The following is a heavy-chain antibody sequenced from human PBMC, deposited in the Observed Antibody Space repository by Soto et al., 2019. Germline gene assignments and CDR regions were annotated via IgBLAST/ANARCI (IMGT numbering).Heavy chain of an antibody. Sequence: QVQLVESGGGVVQPGRSLRLSCAASGFTFSSYAMHWVRQAPGKGLEWVAVISYDGSNKYYADSVKGRFTISRDNSKNTLYLQMNSLRAEDTAVYYCARDFCDSSSFDYWGQGTLVTVSS. D-gene: IGHD6-13*01. J-gene: IGHJ4*02. V-gene: IGHV3-30-3*01. CDR1: GFTFSSYA. CDR2: ISYDGSNK. CDR3: ARDFCDSSSFDY.